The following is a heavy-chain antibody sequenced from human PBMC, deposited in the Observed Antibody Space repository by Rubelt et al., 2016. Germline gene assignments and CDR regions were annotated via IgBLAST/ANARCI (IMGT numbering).Heavy chain of an antibody. CDR3: ARGYCSSANCLFNWFDP. CDR1: GYTFTSYG. Sequence: SGDEVKKPGASVKVSCKASGYTFTSYGISWVRKAPGQGLEWMGWISAYNGNTNYAQKPQGRVTMTTDTSTSTAYMELRSLRSDDTAMYFCARGYCSSANCLFNWFDPWGQGTLVTVSS. CDR2: ISAYNGNT. J-gene: IGHJ5*02. V-gene: IGHV1-18*01. D-gene: IGHD2-2*01.